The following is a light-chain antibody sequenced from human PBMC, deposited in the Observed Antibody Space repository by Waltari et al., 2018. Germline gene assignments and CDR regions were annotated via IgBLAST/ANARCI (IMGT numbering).Light chain of an antibody. CDR2: DAS. J-gene: IGKJ1*01. CDR3: QQYNNWPRT. Sequence: EVVMTQSPAALSVSPGERATLSCRASQSVSSKLVWYQLKPGQAPRVLIHDASTRATGIPARFSGSGSGTEFTLTISSLQSEDFAVYYCQQYNNWPRTFGQGTKMEIK. CDR1: QSVSSK. V-gene: IGKV3-15*01.